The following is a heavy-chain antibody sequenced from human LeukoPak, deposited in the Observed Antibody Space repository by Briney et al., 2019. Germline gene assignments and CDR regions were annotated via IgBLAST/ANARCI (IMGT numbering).Heavy chain of an antibody. J-gene: IGHJ5*02. CDR2: IYYSATT. CDR1: GGSISSGSYY. CDR3: ARGVPFDP. V-gene: IGHV4-61*01. D-gene: IGHD4/OR15-4a*01. Sequence: PSETLSLTCTVSGGSISSGSYYWSWIRQPPGKGLEWIGYIYYSATTNYNPSLKSRVTISIDASKNQFSLNLTSLTAADTAVYYCARGVPFDPRGQGTQVTVSS.